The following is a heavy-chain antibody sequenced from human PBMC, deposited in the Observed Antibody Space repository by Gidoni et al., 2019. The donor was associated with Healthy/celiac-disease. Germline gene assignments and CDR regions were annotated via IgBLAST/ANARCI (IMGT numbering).Heavy chain of an antibody. V-gene: IGHV3-23*01. CDR3: AKDQLYYDFWDDAFDI. Sequence: EVQLLESGGGLVQPGGSLRLSCAASGFIVSSYAMSWVRQAPVKGLEWVSAISSSGGSTNYADSVKGRFTISRDNTKNTLYLQMNSLRAEDTAVYYCAKDQLYYDFWDDAFDIWGQGTMVTVSS. CDR1: GFIVSSYA. CDR2: ISSSGGST. D-gene: IGHD3-3*01. J-gene: IGHJ3*02.